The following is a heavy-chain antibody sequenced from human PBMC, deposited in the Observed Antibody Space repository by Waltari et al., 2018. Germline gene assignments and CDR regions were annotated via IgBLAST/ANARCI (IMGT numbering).Heavy chain of an antibody. CDR3: ARVRYAWNFDFWSGAYNWFDP. Sequence: EVQLVESGGGLLQPGGSLRLSCAASGFTVSSNYSIWVRQAPGKGLDWVSVIYSGGRTYYADSVKGRFTISRDNSKNTLYLQMNSLRAEDTAVYYCARVRYAWNFDFWSGAYNWFDPWGQGTLVTVSS. J-gene: IGHJ5*02. CDR2: IYSGGRT. D-gene: IGHD3-3*01. V-gene: IGHV3-53*01. CDR1: GFTVSSNY.